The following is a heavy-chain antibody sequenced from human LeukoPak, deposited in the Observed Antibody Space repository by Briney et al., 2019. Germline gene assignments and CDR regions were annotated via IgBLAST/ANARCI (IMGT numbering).Heavy chain of an antibody. D-gene: IGHD3-10*01. J-gene: IGHJ4*02. CDR3: ATRTMGSYYDY. CDR1: GFTFSSYA. Sequence: GGSLRLSCAASGFTFSSYAMSWVRQAPGKGLEWVSAISSSGANTYYADSVKGRFTISRDNSKNPLYLQMNSLRAEDTAVYYCATRTMGSYYDYWGQGTLVTVSS. V-gene: IGHV3-23*01. CDR2: ISSSGANT.